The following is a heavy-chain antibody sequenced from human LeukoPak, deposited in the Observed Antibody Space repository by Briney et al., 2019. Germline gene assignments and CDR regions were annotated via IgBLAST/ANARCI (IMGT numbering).Heavy chain of an antibody. CDR2: IYYSGST. CDR3: ARVPLGGYRNYNWFDP. V-gene: IGHV4-31*03. Sequence: PSETLSLTCTVSGGSISSGGYYWSWIRQHPGKGLEWIGYIYYSGSTYYNPSLKSRVTISVDTSKNQFSLKLSSVTAADTAVYYCARVPLGGYRNYNWFDPWGQGTLVTVSS. CDR1: GGSISSGGYY. D-gene: IGHD5-12*01. J-gene: IGHJ5*02.